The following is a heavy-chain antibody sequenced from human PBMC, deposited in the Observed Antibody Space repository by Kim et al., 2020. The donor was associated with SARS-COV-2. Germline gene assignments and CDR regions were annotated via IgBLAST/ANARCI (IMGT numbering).Heavy chain of an antibody. Sequence: RFTISRDNSKNTLYLQMNSLRAEDTAVYYCARDIPDWGLPVGYGDGYFDLWGRGTLVTVSS. D-gene: IGHD4-17*01. J-gene: IGHJ2*01. V-gene: IGHV3-30*01. CDR3: ARDIPDWGLPVGYGDGYFDL.